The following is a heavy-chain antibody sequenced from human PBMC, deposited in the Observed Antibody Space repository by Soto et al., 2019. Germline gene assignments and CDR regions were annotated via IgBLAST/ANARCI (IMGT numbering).Heavy chain of an antibody. J-gene: IGHJ4*02. V-gene: IGHV3-21*01. CDR1: GFTFSSYS. CDR3: ASSPPWHSSWYLRDD. Sequence: PGGSLRLSCAASGFTFSSYSMNWIRQAPGKGLEWVSSISSSSSYIYYADSVKGRFTISRDNAKNSLYLQMNSLRAEDTAVYYCASSPPWHSSWYLRDDWGQGTLVTVSS. D-gene: IGHD6-13*01. CDR2: ISSSSSYI.